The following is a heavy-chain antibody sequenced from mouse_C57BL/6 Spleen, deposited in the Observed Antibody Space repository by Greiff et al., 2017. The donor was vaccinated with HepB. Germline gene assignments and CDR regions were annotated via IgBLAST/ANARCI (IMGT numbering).Heavy chain of an antibody. CDR1: GYSITSGYY. D-gene: IGHD1-1*01. CDR3: ARESITTGYFDV. J-gene: IGHJ1*03. CDR2: ISYDGSN. V-gene: IGHV3-6*01. Sequence: EVKVEESGPGLVKPSQSLSLTCSVTGYSITSGYYWNWIRQFTGSKLEWMCYISYDGSNNYNPSLKNRISITRDTSKNQFFLKLNSVTTEDTATYYCARESITTGYFDVWGTGTTVTVSS.